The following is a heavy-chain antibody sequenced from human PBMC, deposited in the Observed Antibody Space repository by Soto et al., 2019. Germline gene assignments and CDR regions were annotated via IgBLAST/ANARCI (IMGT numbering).Heavy chain of an antibody. J-gene: IGHJ4*02. Sequence: PSETLSLTCTVSGGSISSSSYYWGWIRQPPGKGLEWIGSIYYSGSTYYNPSLKSRVTISVDTSKNQFSLKLSSVTAADTAVYYCARRLGYCSSTSCYRDRIDYWGQGTLVTVSS. CDR1: GGSISSSSYY. V-gene: IGHV4-39*01. D-gene: IGHD2-2*01. CDR3: ARRLGYCSSTSCYRDRIDY. CDR2: IYYSGST.